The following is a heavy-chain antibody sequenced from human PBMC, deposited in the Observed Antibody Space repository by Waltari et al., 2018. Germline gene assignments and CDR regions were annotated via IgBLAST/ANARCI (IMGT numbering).Heavy chain of an antibody. CDR2: ITWNSDNI. V-gene: IGHV3-9*01. CDR1: GFTFDDYA. Sequence: EVQLVVSGGGLVQPGRSLRLSCAASGFTFDDYALHWVRQAPGKGLEWVSGITWNSDNIDYADSVKGRFTISRDNAKNLLYLKMNSLKPEDTALYFCVRDTGEYGALHYWGQGTLVTVSS. J-gene: IGHJ4*02. D-gene: IGHD4-17*01. CDR3: VRDTGEYGALHY.